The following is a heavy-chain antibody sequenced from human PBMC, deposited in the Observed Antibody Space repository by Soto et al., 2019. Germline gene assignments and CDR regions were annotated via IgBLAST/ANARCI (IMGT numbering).Heavy chain of an antibody. V-gene: IGHV3-9*01. CDR2: IRLDGGWT. Sequence: GGSLRLSCAASGFTFDDYGMHWVRQVPGKGLEWVSGIRLDGGWTVYADSVKGRFTISRDNAKKSLYLQMNSLRAEDTAWYYCASRATSSGRYHFDYWGQGA. D-gene: IGHD1-26*01. J-gene: IGHJ4*02. CDR1: GFTFDDYG. CDR3: ASRATSSGRYHFDY.